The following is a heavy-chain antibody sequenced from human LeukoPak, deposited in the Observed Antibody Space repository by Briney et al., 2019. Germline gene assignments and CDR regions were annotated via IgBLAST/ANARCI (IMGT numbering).Heavy chain of an antibody. CDR3: VREGGGNTRYNWFDP. Sequence: SETLSLTCSVSGGSISSGSYYWSWIRQPAGKGLEWIGRFYTSGSTDYNPSLRSRVTISVDTSKNQFSLNLRSVTAADTAVYYCVREGGGNTRYNWFDPWGQGTLVTVSS. CDR1: GGSISSGSYY. J-gene: IGHJ5*02. CDR2: FYTSGST. V-gene: IGHV4-61*02. D-gene: IGHD4-23*01.